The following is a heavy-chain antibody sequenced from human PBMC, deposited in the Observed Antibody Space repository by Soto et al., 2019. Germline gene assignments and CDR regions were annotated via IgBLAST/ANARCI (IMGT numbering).Heavy chain of an antibody. Sequence: QEQLVESGGGVVQPGRSLRLSCAASGFTFSSYGMHWVRQAPGKGLEWVAVISHDGSNKYYADSVKGRFTISRDNSKNTLYRQRNSLRAEDTAVYYCAKGARLRFAELLQYWFYYWGQGTLVNVSS. D-gene: IGHD3-10*01. J-gene: IGHJ4*02. CDR1: GFTFSSYG. CDR3: AKGARLRFAELLQYWFYY. CDR2: ISHDGSNK. V-gene: IGHV3-30*18.